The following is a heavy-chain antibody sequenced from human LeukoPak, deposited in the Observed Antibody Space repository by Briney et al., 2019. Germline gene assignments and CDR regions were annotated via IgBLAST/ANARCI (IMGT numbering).Heavy chain of an antibody. Sequence: PGGSLRLSCAASGFTFSSYAMSWVRQAPGKGLEWVSAISGSGGSTYYADSVKGRFTISRDNSKNTLYLQMNSLRAEDTAVYYCATGYLAVAAILLCLEYWGQGTLVTVYS. D-gene: IGHD6-19*01. CDR3: ATGYLAVAAILLCLEY. V-gene: IGHV3-23*01. CDR1: GFTFSSYA. J-gene: IGHJ4*02. CDR2: ISGSGGST.